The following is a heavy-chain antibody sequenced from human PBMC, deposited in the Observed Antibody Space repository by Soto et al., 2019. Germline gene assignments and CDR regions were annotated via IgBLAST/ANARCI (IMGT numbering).Heavy chain of an antibody. Sequence: XXSCKASGYTFTGYYMHWVRQAPGQGLEWMGWINPNSGXXNYAQKFQGCVTMTRDTPISPADRELSSMTTDGRDVYYCARAGGPARTAGGGMDVWGQWTTVTVSS. CDR2: INPNSGXX. CDR1: GYTFTGYY. J-gene: IGHJ6*02. CDR3: ARAGGPARTAGGGMDV. V-gene: IGHV1-2*04. D-gene: IGHD2-8*02.